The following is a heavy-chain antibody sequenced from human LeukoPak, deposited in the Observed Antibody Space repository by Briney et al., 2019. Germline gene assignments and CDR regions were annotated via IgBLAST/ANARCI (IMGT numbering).Heavy chain of an antibody. CDR1: GDSISSGGYY. D-gene: IGHD2/OR15-2a*01. CDR2: IYYTGST. Sequence: ASETLSLTCTVSGDSISSGGYYWSWVRQHPGKDLEWIGYIYYTGSTYYNPSLESRVTISVDTSKNQFSLTLSSVTAADTAVYYCTRVKSYWRYFDYWGRGTLVTVSS. J-gene: IGHJ4*02. V-gene: IGHV4-31*03. CDR3: TRVKSYWRYFDY.